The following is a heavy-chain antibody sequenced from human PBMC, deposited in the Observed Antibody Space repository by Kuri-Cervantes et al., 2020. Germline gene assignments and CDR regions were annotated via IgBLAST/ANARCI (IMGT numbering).Heavy chain of an antibody. CDR1: GFTFSSSW. D-gene: IGHD5-18*01. V-gene: IGHV3-52*01. CDR2: IKCDGSEK. Sequence: GESLKISCAASGFTFSSSWMHWVCQAPEKGLEWVADIKCDGSEKYYVDSVKGRLTISRDNAKNSLYLQVNSLRAEDTALYYCAKDARGYSYGGIDYWGQGTLVTVSS. J-gene: IGHJ4*02. CDR3: AKDARGYSYGGIDY.